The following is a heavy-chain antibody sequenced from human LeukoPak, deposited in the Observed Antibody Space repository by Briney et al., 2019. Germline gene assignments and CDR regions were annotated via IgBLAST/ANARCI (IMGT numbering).Heavy chain of an antibody. CDR3: AKGHIVVVPSTRYFDY. CDR1: GFTFSSYA. V-gene: IGHV3-23*01. D-gene: IGHD2-2*01. Sequence: GGSLRLSCAASGFTFSSYAMSWVRQAPGKGLERVSVISDSGGSTLYADSVKGRFTISRDNSKNTLYLQMNSLRAEDTAVYYCAKGHIVVVPSTRYFDYWGQGTLVTVSS. J-gene: IGHJ4*02. CDR2: ISDSGGST.